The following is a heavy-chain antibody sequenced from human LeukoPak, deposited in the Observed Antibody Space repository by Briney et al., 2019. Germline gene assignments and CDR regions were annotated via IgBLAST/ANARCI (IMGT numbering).Heavy chain of an antibody. J-gene: IGHJ5*02. CDR3: ARDNDFCSA. CDR2: IYTSGST. CDR1: GGSISSGSYY. Sequence: SETLSLTCTVSGGSISSGSYYWSWIRQPAGKGLEWIGRIYTSGSTNYNPSLKSRVIRSVDASKNQFSLKLSSVTAADTAGYYCARDNDFCSAWGQGTLVTVSS. D-gene: IGHD3-3*01. V-gene: IGHV4-61*02.